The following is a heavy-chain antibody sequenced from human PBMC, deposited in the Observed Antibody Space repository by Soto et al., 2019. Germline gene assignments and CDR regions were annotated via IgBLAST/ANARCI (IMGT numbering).Heavy chain of an antibody. J-gene: IGHJ4*02. D-gene: IGHD3-3*01. CDR2: ISGSGGST. CDR3: ARGPDFIHSYLEY. Sequence: PGGSLRLSCAASGFTFSSYAMSWVRQAPGKGLEWVSAISGSGGSTYYADSVKGRFTISSDTSKNTLYLQMNSLRVEDTAVYYCARGPDFIHSYLEYWGQGTQVTVSS. V-gene: IGHV3-23*01. CDR1: GFTFSSYA.